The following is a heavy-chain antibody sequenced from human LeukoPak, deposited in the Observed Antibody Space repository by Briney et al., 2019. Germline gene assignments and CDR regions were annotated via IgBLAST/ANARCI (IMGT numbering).Heavy chain of an antibody. Sequence: GGSLRLSCAASGFILGNAWMSWVRQAPGKGLEWVGHIKRNFEGATQHYAASVKGRFSISKDESKNIVFLQMSSLKTEDTAVYFCTTEGFTYEHHSFDSWGQGTLVTVSS. CDR3: TTEGFTYEHHSFDS. D-gene: IGHD5-18*01. CDR2: IKRNFEGATQ. V-gene: IGHV3-15*06. CDR1: GFILGNAW. J-gene: IGHJ4*02.